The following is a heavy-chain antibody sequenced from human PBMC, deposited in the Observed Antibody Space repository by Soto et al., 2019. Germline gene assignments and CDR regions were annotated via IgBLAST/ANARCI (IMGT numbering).Heavy chain of an antibody. CDR1: GFTFSSYA. D-gene: IGHD3-3*01. J-gene: IGHJ4*02. V-gene: IGHV3-30-3*01. Sequence: QVQLVESGGGVVQPGRSLRLSCAASGFTFSSYAMHWVRQAPGKGLEWVAVISYDGSNKYYADSVKGRFTISRDNSKNTLYLQMNSLRAEDTAVYYCARAHAFWSGYSYYFDYWGQGTLVTVSS. CDR2: ISYDGSNK. CDR3: ARAHAFWSGYSYYFDY.